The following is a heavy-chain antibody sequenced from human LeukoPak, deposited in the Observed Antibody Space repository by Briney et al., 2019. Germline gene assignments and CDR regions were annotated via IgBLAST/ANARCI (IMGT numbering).Heavy chain of an antibody. CDR3: ARWGPYDSSGYYLDY. CDR2: IWYDGSNK. D-gene: IGHD3-22*01. Sequence: GGSLRLSCAASGFTFSSYGMHWVRQAPGKGLEWVAVIWYDGSNKYYADSVKGRFTISRDNSKNTLYLQMNSLRAEDTAVYYCARWGPYDSSGYYLDYWGQGTLVTVSS. J-gene: IGHJ4*02. CDR1: GFTFSSYG. V-gene: IGHV3-33*01.